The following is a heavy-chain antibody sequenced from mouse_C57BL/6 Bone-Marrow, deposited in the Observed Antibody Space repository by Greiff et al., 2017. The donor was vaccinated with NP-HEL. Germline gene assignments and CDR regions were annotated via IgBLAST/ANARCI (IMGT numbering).Heavy chain of an antibody. D-gene: IGHD3-3*01. CDR3: AKKGDGGDAMDY. J-gene: IGHJ4*01. Sequence: VKLMESGPGLVQPSQSLSITCTVSGFSFTSYGVHWVRQPPGKGLEWLGVIWSGGSTDYNAAFISRLSISKDNSKSQVFFKMNSLQADDTARYYGAKKGDGGDAMDYWGQGTSVTVSA. V-gene: IGHV2-4*01. CDR1: GFSFTSYG. CDR2: IWSGGST.